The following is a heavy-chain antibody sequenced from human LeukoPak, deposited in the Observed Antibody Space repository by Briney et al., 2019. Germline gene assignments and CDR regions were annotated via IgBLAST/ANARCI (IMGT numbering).Heavy chain of an antibody. Sequence: PGGSLRLSCAASGFTITGHTMTWVRQAPGKGLEWVSIIGGRDDRTYYADSVKGRFTISRDNSKNILYLQMNILRAEDTAVYYCTKDTNPLYDFWSGYKWGPGTLVTVSS. D-gene: IGHD3-3*01. CDR2: IGGRDDRT. CDR3: TKDTNPLYDFWSGYK. V-gene: IGHV3-23*01. J-gene: IGHJ4*02. CDR1: GFTITGHT.